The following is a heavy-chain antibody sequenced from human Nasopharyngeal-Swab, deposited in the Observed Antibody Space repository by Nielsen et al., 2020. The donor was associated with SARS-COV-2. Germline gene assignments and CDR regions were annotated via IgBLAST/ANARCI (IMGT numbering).Heavy chain of an antibody. CDR2: IGSIGDT. CDR3: ARAYGDTPYFYGVDV. J-gene: IGHJ6*02. V-gene: IGHV3-13*04. D-gene: IGHD4-17*01. Sequence: ETLSLTCAASGFIFSTYDMHWVRQSTGKGLEWVSTIGSIGDTYYPGSVKGRFTISRENAKNSLYLQMNNLRAEDTAVYFCARAYGDTPYFYGVDVWGQGTTVTVSS. CDR1: GFIFSTYD.